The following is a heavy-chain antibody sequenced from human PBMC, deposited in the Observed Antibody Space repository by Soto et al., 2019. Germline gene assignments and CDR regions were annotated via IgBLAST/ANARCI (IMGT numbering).Heavy chain of an antibody. CDR3: ARDPGILEGRSNHYYYYGMDV. CDR2: IYSGGST. J-gene: IGHJ6*02. Sequence: GRSLIVSCASSGFTVSSNYVSLVRPDPGKGLEWVSVIYSGGSTYYADSVKGRFTISRDNSKNTLYLQMNSLRAEDTAVYYCARDPGILEGRSNHYYYYGMDVWGQGTTVTVSS. V-gene: IGHV3-53*01. D-gene: IGHD3-3*01. CDR1: GFTVSSNY.